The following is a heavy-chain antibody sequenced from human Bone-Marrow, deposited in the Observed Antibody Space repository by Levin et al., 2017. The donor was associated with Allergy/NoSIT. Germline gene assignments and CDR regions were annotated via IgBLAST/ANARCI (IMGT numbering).Heavy chain of an antibody. CDR1: GYSFTSYG. CDR3: ARDERIRFRDGPLSNWFDP. J-gene: IGHJ5*02. CDR2: ISAYNGNT. D-gene: IGHD5-24*01. V-gene: IGHV1-18*01. Sequence: EASVKVSCKASGYSFTSYGITWVRQAPGQGLEWMGWISAYNGNTHYAQKFQGRVNMTTDTSTTTAYMELRRLISDDTAMYYCARDERIRFRDGPLSNWFDPWGQGTLVTVSS.